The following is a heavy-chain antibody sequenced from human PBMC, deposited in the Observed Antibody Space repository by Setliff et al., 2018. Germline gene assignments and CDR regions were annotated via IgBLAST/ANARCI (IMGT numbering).Heavy chain of an antibody. V-gene: IGHV3-30*02. CDR2: IRYDGSNK. CDR3: ASVYAYSYGFDY. J-gene: IGHJ4*02. CDR1: GFTFSAHY. Sequence: PGGSLRLSCAASGFTFSAHYMDWLRQAPGKGLEWVAFIRYDGSNKYYADSVKGRFTISRDNSKNTLYLQMNSLRAEDTAVYYCASVYAYSYGFDYWGQGTQVTVSS. D-gene: IGHD3-16*01.